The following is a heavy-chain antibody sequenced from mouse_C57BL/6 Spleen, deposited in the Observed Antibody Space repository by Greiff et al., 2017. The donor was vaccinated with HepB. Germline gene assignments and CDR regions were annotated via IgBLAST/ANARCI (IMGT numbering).Heavy chain of an antibody. D-gene: IGHD2-4*01. V-gene: IGHV1-63*01. J-gene: IGHJ3*01. CDR2: IYPGGGYT. CDR3: ALYYDYDAAWFAY. Sequence: QVQLQQSGAELVRPGPSVKMSCKASGYTFTNYWIGWAKQRPGHGLEWIGDIYPGGGYTNYNEKFKGKATLTADKSSSTAYMQFSSVTSEDSAIYYCALYYDYDAAWFAYWGQGTLVTVSA. CDR1: GYTFTNYW.